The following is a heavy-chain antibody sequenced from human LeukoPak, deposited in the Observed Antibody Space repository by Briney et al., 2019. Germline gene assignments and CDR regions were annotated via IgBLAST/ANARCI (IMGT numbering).Heavy chain of an antibody. J-gene: IGHJ6*03. Sequence: SETLSLTCTVSGGSISSYYWSWIRQPPGKGLEWIGYIYYSGSTNYNPSLKSRVTISVDTSKNQFSLKLSSVTAADTAVYYCARVYYYDSSGYYYYYYMDVWGKGTTVTVSS. CDR1: GGSISSYY. CDR3: ARVYYYDSSGYYYYYYMDV. V-gene: IGHV4-59*12. CDR2: IYYSGST. D-gene: IGHD3-22*01.